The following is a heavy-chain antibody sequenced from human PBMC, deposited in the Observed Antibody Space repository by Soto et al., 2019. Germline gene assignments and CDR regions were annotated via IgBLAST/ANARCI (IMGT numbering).Heavy chain of an antibody. Sequence: QVQLAQSGAEVKKPGASVKVSCKASGYTFTSYYMHWVRQAPGQGLEWMGIINPSGGSTSYAQKFQGRVTMTRDTSTSTVYMELSSLRSEDTAVYYCATWHSYGYVNNWYFDLWGRGTLVTVSS. J-gene: IGHJ2*01. V-gene: IGHV1-46*01. CDR2: INPSGGST. CDR1: GYTFTSYY. CDR3: ATWHSYGYVNNWYFDL. D-gene: IGHD5-18*01.